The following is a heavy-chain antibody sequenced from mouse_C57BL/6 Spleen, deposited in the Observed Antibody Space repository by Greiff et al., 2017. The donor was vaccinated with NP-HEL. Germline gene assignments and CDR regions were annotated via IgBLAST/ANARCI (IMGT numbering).Heavy chain of an antibody. V-gene: IGHV1-53*01. CDR2: INPSNGGT. D-gene: IGHD2-3*01. CDR3: AREDDGYYVYYYAMDY. J-gene: IGHJ4*01. CDR1: GYTFTSYW. Sequence: QVQLQQPGTELVKPGASVKLSCKASGYTFTSYWMHWVKQRPGQGLEWIGNINPSNGGTNYNEKFKSKATLTVDKSSSTAYMQLSSLTSEDSAVYYCAREDDGYYVYYYAMDYWGQGTSVTVSS.